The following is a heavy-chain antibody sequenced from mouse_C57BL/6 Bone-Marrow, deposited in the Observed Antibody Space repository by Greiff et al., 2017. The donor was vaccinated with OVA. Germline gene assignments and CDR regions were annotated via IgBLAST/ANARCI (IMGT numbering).Heavy chain of an antibody. D-gene: IGHD2-4*01. J-gene: IGHJ1*03. Sequence: VQLQQSGAELVRPGASVTLSCKASGYTFTDYEMNWVKQTPVHGLEWIGAIDPETGGTAYNQKFKGKAILTVDKSSSTAYMEIRSLTSEDSAVYYGTRGDYDYGEGYWYIDVWGTGTTVTVSS. CDR2: IDPETGGT. CDR1: GYTFTDYE. CDR3: TRGDYDYGEGYWYIDV. V-gene: IGHV1-15*01.